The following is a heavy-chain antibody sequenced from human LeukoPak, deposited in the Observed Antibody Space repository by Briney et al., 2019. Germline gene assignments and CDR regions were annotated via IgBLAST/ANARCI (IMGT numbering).Heavy chain of an antibody. CDR3: ATTPTRAAAGNWFDP. V-gene: IGHV4-61*02. CDR1: GGSISSDRYY. D-gene: IGHD6-13*01. Sequence: SQTLSLTCTAPGGSISSDRYYWSWFRQPSGQGLERIGTIYTNGSTNYNPSLKSQVTISVDTSKNQYSLKLNSVTAADTAVYYCATTPTRAAAGNWFDPWGQGTLVTVSS. CDR2: IYTNGST. J-gene: IGHJ5*02.